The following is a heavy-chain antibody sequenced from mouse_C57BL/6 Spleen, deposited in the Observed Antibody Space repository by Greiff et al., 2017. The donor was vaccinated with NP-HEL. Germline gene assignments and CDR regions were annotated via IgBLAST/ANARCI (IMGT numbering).Heavy chain of an antibody. CDR1: GFSLTSYG. D-gene: IGHD2-3*01. V-gene: IGHV2-2*01. Sequence: VQRVESGPGLVQPSQSLSITCTVSGFSLTSYGVHWVRQSPGKGLEWLGVIWSGGSTDYNAAFISRLSISKDNSKSQVFFKMNSLQADDTAIYYCARKGGYYGYYAMDYWGQGTSVTVSS. CDR3: ARKGGYYGYYAMDY. CDR2: IWSGGST. J-gene: IGHJ4*01.